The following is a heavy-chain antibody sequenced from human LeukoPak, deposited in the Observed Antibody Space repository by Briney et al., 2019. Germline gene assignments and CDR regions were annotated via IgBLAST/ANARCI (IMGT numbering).Heavy chain of an antibody. J-gene: IGHJ3*02. CDR1: GYTLTELS. D-gene: IGHD3-3*01. CDR2: FDPEDGET. CDR3: ATTRGALRFLEWLPDAFDI. Sequence: ASVKVSCKVSGYTLTELSMHWVRQAPGKGLEWMGGFDPEDGETIYAQKFQGRVTMTEDTSTDTAYMELSSLRSEDTAVYYCATTRGALRFLEWLPDAFDIWGQGTMVTVSS. V-gene: IGHV1-24*01.